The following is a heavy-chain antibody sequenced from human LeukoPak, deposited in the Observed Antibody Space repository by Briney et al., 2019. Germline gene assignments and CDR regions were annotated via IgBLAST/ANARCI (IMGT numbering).Heavy chain of an antibody. J-gene: IGHJ6*03. CDR3: AKDAAKYFEGYMDV. V-gene: IGHV3-30*18. Sequence: PGGSLRLSCAASGFSFSSYGMHWVRQAPGKGLEWVAVMSYDGSNKYYADSVKGRFTISRDNSKNTLYLQMNSLRAEDTAVYHCAKDAAKYFEGYMDVWGKGTTVTVSS. CDR2: MSYDGSNK. D-gene: IGHD3-9*01. CDR1: GFSFSSYG.